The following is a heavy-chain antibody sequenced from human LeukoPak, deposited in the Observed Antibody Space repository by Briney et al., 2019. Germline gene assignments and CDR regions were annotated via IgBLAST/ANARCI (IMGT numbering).Heavy chain of an antibody. Sequence: SETLSLTCTVTVGSISSSRYYWGWIRKPPGKGLEWIGSIYYSGSTYYNPSLKSRVTISVDTSKNQFSLKLSSVTAADAAVYYCARRGTLLSADAFDIWGQGTMVTVSS. CDR1: VGSISSSRYY. CDR3: ARRGTLLSADAFDI. D-gene: IGHD3-16*01. CDR2: IYYSGST. J-gene: IGHJ3*02. V-gene: IGHV4-39*01.